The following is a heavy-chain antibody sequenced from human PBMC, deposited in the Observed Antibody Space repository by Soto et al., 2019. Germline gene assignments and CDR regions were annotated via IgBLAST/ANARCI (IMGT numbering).Heavy chain of an antibody. CDR3: VKDRRTEAYGKEV. V-gene: IGHV3-30*18. D-gene: IGHD2-2*01. Sequence: QVQLVESGGGVVQPGMSLRLSCVASGFDFSSYGMHWVRQAPGKGLEWVAVISYDGGNKQYGDSVKGRFTISRDTSKNTLYLQMNSLRVEDTAVFYCVKDRRTEAYGKEVWGQGTTVTVSS. CDR2: ISYDGGNK. CDR1: GFDFSSYG. J-gene: IGHJ6*02.